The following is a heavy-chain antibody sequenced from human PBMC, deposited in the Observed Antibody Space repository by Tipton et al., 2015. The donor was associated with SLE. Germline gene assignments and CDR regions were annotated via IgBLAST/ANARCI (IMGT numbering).Heavy chain of an antibody. V-gene: IGHV4-61*02. CDR2: IYTSGST. CDR3: ARGTGGAFDI. D-gene: IGHD3-16*01. Sequence: LSLTCTVSGGSISSGSYYWSWIRQPAGKGLEWIGRIYTSGSTNYNPSLKSRVTISVDTSKNQFSLKLSSVTAADTAVYYCARGTGGAFDIWGQGTMVTVSS. J-gene: IGHJ3*02. CDR1: GGSISSGSYY.